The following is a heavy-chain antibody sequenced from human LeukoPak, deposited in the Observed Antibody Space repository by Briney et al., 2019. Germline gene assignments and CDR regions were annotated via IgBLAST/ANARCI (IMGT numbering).Heavy chain of an antibody. Sequence: GASVKVSCKASGYTFTGYYMHWVRQAPGQGLEWMGWINPNSGGTNYAQKFQGRVTMTRDTSISTAYMELSRLRSDDTAVYYCARESETYYDILTGYYPSYYFDYWGQGTLVTVSS. J-gene: IGHJ4*02. CDR3: ARESETYYDILTGYYPSYYFDY. V-gene: IGHV1-2*02. D-gene: IGHD3-9*01. CDR1: GYTFTGYY. CDR2: INPNSGGT.